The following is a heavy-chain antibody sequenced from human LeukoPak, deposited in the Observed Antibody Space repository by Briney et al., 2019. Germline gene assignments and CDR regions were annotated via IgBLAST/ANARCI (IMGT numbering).Heavy chain of an antibody. Sequence: KPSETLSLTCTVSGGPISSGDYYWGWIRQPPGMGPEWIVSINYRGTTYYNPSLQSRVAISVYTSKNQLSLQLTSVTATDTAVYYCARVSRDSGNYYTFLDYWGQGTLVTVSS. V-gene: IGHV4-39*07. CDR2: INYRGTT. CDR3: ARVSRDSGNYYTFLDY. J-gene: IGHJ4*02. D-gene: IGHD1-26*01. CDR1: GGPISSGDYY.